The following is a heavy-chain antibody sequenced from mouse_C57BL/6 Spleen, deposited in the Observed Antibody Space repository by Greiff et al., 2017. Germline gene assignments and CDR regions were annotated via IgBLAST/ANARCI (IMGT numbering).Heavy chain of an antibody. Sequence: QVHVKQPGTELVKPGASVKLSCKASGYTFTSYWMHWVKQRPGQGLEWIGNINPSNGGTNYNEKFKSKATLTVDKSSSTAYMQLSSLTSEDSAVYYCARWGYYYGSSLRDYFDYWGQGTTLTVSS. V-gene: IGHV1-53*01. J-gene: IGHJ2*01. CDR1: GYTFTSYW. D-gene: IGHD1-1*01. CDR3: ARWGYYYGSSLRDYFDY. CDR2: INPSNGGT.